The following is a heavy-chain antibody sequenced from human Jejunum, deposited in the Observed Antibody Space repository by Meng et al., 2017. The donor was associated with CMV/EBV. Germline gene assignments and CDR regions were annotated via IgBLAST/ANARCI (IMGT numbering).Heavy chain of an antibody. J-gene: IGHJ4*02. CDR2: FSYTSSYI. CDR3: VRAPPDYAGSFDY. D-gene: IGHD4-23*01. V-gene: IGHV3-21*06. CDR1: RFSLSVHS. Sequence: AATRFSLSVHSMSWVRQAPGKGLGWVSSFSYTSSYIYYADSVKGRFTMSRDNAKNSVFLQMDSLRAEGTAVYYCVRAPPDYAGSFDYWGQGTLVTVPQ.